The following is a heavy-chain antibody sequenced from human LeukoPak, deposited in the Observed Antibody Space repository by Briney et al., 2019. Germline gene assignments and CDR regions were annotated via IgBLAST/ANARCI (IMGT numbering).Heavy chain of an antibody. CDR1: GFTFSDYY. Sequence: PGGSLRLSCAASGFTFSDYYMSWIRQAPGKGLEWVSYISSSGSTTYYADSVKGRFTISRDNSKNTLYLQMNSLRAEDTAVYYCARDSVGVRGVIFPTDAFDIWGQGTMVTVSS. V-gene: IGHV3-11*01. J-gene: IGHJ3*02. CDR3: ARDSVGVRGVIFPTDAFDI. CDR2: ISSSGSTT. D-gene: IGHD3-10*01.